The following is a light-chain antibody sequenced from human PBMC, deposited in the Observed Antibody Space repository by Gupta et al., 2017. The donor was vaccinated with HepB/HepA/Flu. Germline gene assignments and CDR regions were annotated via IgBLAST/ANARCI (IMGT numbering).Light chain of an antibody. CDR2: DAS. V-gene: IGKV3-11*01. Sequence: EIVLTQSPATLSLSPGDTATPSCRASQSVSSYLAWYKQKLGQAPRHLIYDASNRASRIPARFPGNGSGKCSPLTISSLEPGDFALHYCLHCSKWDPISFGGATKVETK. CDR1: QSVSSY. J-gene: IGKJ4*01. CDR3: LHCSKWDPIS.